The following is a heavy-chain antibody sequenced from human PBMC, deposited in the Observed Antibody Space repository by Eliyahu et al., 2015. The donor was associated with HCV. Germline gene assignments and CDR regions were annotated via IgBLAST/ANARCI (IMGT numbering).Heavy chain of an antibody. D-gene: IGHD2-8*01. CDR3: VKGKGHNGGDF. CDR2: IXSNGYNT. V-gene: IGHV3-64D*06. J-gene: IGHJ4*02. Sequence: EVQLVEAGGGLVQPGGSLRPPCSAXGFPXNKNTMHWVRQAPGKGLEXVSGIXSNGYNTYYGDSLKGRFIISRDNANSTLFLQMTSLRVEDTAVYFCVKGKGHNGGDFWGQGTLVTVSS. CDR1: GFPXNKNT.